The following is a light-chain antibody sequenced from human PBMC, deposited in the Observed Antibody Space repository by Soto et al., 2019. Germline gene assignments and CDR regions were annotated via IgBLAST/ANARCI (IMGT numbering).Light chain of an antibody. CDR2: EVS. CDR1: SSDVGGYNY. CDR3: SSYAGSTLYV. J-gene: IGLJ1*01. Sequence: QSALTHPPSASGSPGQSVTISCTGTSSDVGGYNYVSWYQQHPGKAPKLMIYEVSKRPSGVPDRFSGSKSGNTASLTVSGLQAEDEADYYCSSYAGSTLYVFGPGTTVTVL. V-gene: IGLV2-8*01.